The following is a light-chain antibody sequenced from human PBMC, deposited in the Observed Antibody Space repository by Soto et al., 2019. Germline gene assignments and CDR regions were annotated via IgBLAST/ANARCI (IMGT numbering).Light chain of an antibody. J-gene: IGLJ2*01. CDR3: CSYADSYAV. V-gene: IGLV2-11*01. CDR2: DVS. Sequence: QSALTQPPSVSGSPGQSVTISCTGTSSDVGGYNSVSWYQQHPDKAPKLMIFDVSKRPSGVPDRFSGSKSGNTASLTISGLQAEDEADYHCCSYADSYAVFGGGTKLTVL. CDR1: SSDVGGYNS.